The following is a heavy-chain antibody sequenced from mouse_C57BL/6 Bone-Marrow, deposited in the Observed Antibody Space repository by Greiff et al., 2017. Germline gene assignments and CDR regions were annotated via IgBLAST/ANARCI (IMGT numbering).Heavy chain of an antibody. D-gene: IGHD1-1*01. Sequence: VQLQQSGAELVKPGASVKISCKASGYAFSSYWMNWVKQRPGKGLEWIGQIYPGDGDTNYNGKFKGKATLTADKSSSTAYMQLSSLTSEDSAVYFCAREGTTVVRYFDVWGTGTTVTVSS. CDR2: IYPGDGDT. V-gene: IGHV1-80*01. J-gene: IGHJ1*03. CDR1: GYAFSSYW. CDR3: AREGTTVVRYFDV.